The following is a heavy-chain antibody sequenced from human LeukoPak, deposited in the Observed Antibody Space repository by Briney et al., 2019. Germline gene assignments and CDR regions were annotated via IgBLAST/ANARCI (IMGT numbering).Heavy chain of an antibody. CDR1: GYTLTESS. V-gene: IGHV1-24*01. CDR2: FDPEDGET. CDR3: ATGPPYDSSGYPYFQH. Sequence: GSVKVSCKVSGYTLTESSMHWVRQAPGKGLEWMGGFDPEDGETIYAQKFQGRVTMTEDTSTDTAYMELSSLRSEDTAVYYCATGPPYDSSGYPYFQHWGQGTLVTVSS. D-gene: IGHD3-22*01. J-gene: IGHJ1*01.